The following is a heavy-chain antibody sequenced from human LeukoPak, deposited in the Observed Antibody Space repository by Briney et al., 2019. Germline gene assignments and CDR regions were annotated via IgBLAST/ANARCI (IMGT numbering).Heavy chain of an antibody. J-gene: IGHJ4*02. V-gene: IGHV4-59*11. CDR3: ARGTGFYDSSGHYYWGYFDS. CDR2: IYYSGTT. Sequence: SETLSLTCTVSGGSISSHYWSWFRQTPGERPEWIAFIYYSGTTNYNPSLKGRVTISIDSSKNQFSLKLSSVTAADTAIYYCARGTGFYDSSGHYYWGYFDSWGQGTLVPVTS. D-gene: IGHD3-22*01. CDR1: GGSISSHY.